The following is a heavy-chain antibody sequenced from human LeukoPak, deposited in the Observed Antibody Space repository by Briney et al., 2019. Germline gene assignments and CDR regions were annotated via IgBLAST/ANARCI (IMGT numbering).Heavy chain of an antibody. J-gene: IGHJ4*02. CDR1: GYAFTDYY. Sequence: ASVKVSCKTSGYAFTDYYLHWVRQAPGQGLEWVGWIHPNTGATHHAQKFQGRLTMTRDTSISTVYMELTRLRSDDTAVYYCARDMGRYSGYDYDYWGQGTLVTASS. CDR2: IHPNTGAT. D-gene: IGHD5-12*01. CDR3: ARDMGRYSGYDYDY. V-gene: IGHV1-2*02.